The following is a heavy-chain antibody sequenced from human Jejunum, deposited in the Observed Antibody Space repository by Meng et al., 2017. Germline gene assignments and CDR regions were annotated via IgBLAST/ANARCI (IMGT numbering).Heavy chain of an antibody. V-gene: IGHV1-2*02. CDR3: ARGDSSSLPYYFDY. CDR2: INPNTGNT. J-gene: IGHJ4*02. CDR1: GYSFTVNF. Sequence: ASVKVSCKASGYSFTVNFLHWVRLAPGHGLEWIGWINPNTGNTNYAQRFEGRVAMTRDTSINTDYMDLISPTSDDTAVYYCARGDSSSLPYYFDYWGQGTLVTVSS. D-gene: IGHD6-13*01.